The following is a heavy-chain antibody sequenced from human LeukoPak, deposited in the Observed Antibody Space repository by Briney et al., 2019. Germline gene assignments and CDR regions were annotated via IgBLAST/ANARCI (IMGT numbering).Heavy chain of an antibody. CDR3: AKGLGLYYYDSNVRNYFDY. V-gene: IGHV3-30*02. CDR2: IRYDGSNK. J-gene: IGHJ4*02. D-gene: IGHD3-22*01. Sequence: GGSLRLSCAASGFTFSRYGMHWVRQAPGKGLEWVAFIRYDGSNKYYADSVKGRFTISRDNSKNTLYLQMNSLRAEDTAVYYCAKGLGLYYYDSNVRNYFDYWGQGTLVTVSS. CDR1: GFTFSRYG.